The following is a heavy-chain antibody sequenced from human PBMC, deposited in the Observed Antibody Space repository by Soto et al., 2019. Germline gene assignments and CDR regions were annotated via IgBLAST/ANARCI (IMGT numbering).Heavy chain of an antibody. D-gene: IGHD7-27*01. CDR2: IWYDGSNK. CDR3: ARDPLGMDLVFDY. CDR1: GFTFSSYG. Sequence: GGSLRLSCAASGFTFSSYGMHWVRQAPGKGLEWVAVIWYDGSNKYYADSVKGRFTISRDNSKNTLYLQMNSLRAEDTAVYYCARDPLGMDLVFDYWGQGTLVTVSS. V-gene: IGHV3-33*01. J-gene: IGHJ4*02.